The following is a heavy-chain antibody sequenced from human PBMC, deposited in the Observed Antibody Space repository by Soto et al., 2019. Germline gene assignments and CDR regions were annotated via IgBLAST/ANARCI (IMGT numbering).Heavy chain of an antibody. D-gene: IGHD3-10*01. CDR1: GFTFSSYS. Sequence: GGSLRLSCAASGFTFSSYSMNWVRQAPGKGLEWVSSISSSSSYIYYADSVKGRFTISRDNAKNSLYLQMNSLRAEDTAVYYCARNAVGAKRITMVRGVIDAYFDYWGQGTLVTVSS. CDR2: ISSSSSYI. CDR3: ARNAVGAKRITMVRGVIDAYFDY. J-gene: IGHJ4*02. V-gene: IGHV3-21*01.